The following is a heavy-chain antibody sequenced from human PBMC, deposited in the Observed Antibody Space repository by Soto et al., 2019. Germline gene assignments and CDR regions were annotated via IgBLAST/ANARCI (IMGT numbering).Heavy chain of an antibody. Sequence: ASVKVSCKASGYSFSSYGISWVRQAPGQGLEWMGWINCHNCNTHYAQKLQGRATMTTDTFTSTAYMELRSLRSDDTSVYYCARKDGWFGTYGMDAWGQGTTVTVSS. CDR2: INCHNCNT. V-gene: IGHV1-18*01. J-gene: IGHJ6*02. CDR1: GYSFSSYG. CDR3: ARKDGWFGTYGMDA. D-gene: IGHD3-10*01.